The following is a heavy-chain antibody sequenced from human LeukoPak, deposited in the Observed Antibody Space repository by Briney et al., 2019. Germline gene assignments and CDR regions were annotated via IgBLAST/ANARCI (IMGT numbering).Heavy chain of an antibody. CDR2: IIPIFGTA. CDR1: GGTFSSYV. CDR3: ARAGISYATIDY. V-gene: IGHV1-69*01. Sequence: GSSVKVSCKASGGTFSSYVISWARQAPGHGLEWMGGIIPIFGTANYAQKFQGRVTITADESTSTAYMELSSLRSEDTAVYYCARAGISYATIDYWGQGTLVTVSS. D-gene: IGHD3-16*01. J-gene: IGHJ4*02.